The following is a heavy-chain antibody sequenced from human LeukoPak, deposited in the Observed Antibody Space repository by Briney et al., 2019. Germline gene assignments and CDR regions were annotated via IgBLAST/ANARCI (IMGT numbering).Heavy chain of an antibody. V-gene: IGHV3-30-3*01. Sequence: GRSLRLSCAASGFTFSSYAMHWVRQAPGKGLEWVAVISYDGSNKYYADSVKGRFTISRDNSKNTLYLQMNSLRAEDTAVYYCARVTSSAAGTRWFDPWGQGTLVTVSS. CDR3: ARVTSSAAGTRWFDP. J-gene: IGHJ5*02. CDR2: ISYDGSNK. CDR1: GFTFSSYA. D-gene: IGHD6-13*01.